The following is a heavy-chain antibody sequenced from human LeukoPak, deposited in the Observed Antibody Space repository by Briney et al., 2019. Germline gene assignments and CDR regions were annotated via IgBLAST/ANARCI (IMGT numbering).Heavy chain of an antibody. CDR2: ISYDGSNK. J-gene: IGHJ4*02. Sequence: PGRSLRLSCAASGFTFSSYAMHWGRQAPGKGLEWVTFISYDGSNKYYADSVKGRFTISRDNSKNTLYLQMNSLREEDTALYYCARVESSGYWSLEYWGQGTLVAVSS. CDR3: ARVESSGYWSLEY. D-gene: IGHD3-22*01. CDR1: GFTFSSYA. V-gene: IGHV3-30-3*01.